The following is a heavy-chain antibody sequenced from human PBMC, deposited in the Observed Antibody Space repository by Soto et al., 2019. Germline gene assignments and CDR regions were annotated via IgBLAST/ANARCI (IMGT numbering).Heavy chain of an antibody. D-gene: IGHD1-26*01. J-gene: IGHJ4*02. CDR3: ARREIQGPIDY. Sequence: TLSLTCAVSGYSISSSNWWGWIRQPPGQGLEWIGYIYYSGTTYYNPSLKSRVTMSVDTSKNQFSLKLTSVTAVDTAVYYCARREIQGPIDYWGQGTLVTVSS. CDR2: IYYSGTT. CDR1: GYSISSSNW. V-gene: IGHV4-28*01.